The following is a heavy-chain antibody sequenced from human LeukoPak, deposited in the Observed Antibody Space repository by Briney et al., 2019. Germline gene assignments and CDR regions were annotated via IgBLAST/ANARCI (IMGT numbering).Heavy chain of an antibody. CDR2: ISYIGST. CDR3: ASDSISMNAFDA. D-gene: IGHD3-22*01. J-gene: IGHJ3*01. Sequence: SETLSLTCTVSGGSFTTHYWSWIQQPPGKGLEWIGYISYIGSTNYNPSPKSRVTISIDTSKNEVSLMLTSVTAADTAVYYCASDSISMNAFDAWGQGTMVTVSS. V-gene: IGHV4-59*11. CDR1: GGSFTTHY.